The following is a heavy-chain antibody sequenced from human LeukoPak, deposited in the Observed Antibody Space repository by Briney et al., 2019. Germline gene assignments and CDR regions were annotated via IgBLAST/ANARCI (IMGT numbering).Heavy chain of an antibody. CDR3: AKDQSYYYGSGSQYGMDV. D-gene: IGHD3-10*01. J-gene: IGHJ6*02. Sequence: GGSLRLSCAASGFTFSSYGMHWVRQAPGKGLEWVAVISYDGSNKYYADSVKGRFTISRDNSKNTLYLQMNSLRAEDTAVYYCAKDQSYYYGSGSQYGMDVWGQGTTVTVSS. CDR2: ISYDGSNK. V-gene: IGHV3-30*18. CDR1: GFTFSSYG.